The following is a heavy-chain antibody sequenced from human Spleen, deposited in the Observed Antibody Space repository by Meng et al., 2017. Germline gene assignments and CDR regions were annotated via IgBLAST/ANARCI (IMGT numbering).Heavy chain of an antibody. V-gene: IGHV4-38-2*02. CDR2: IYYSGTA. CDR3: TRDGSYGDFYGMDV. D-gene: IGHD1-26*01. CDR1: RYSIRSGYY. Sequence: SETLSLTCTVSRYSIRSGYYWGWIRQPPGKGLEWIGSIYYSGTAYYNPSLKSRVTISVDTSKNQFSLKLNSVTAADTAIYYCTRDGSYGDFYGMDVWGQGTTVTVSS. J-gene: IGHJ6*02.